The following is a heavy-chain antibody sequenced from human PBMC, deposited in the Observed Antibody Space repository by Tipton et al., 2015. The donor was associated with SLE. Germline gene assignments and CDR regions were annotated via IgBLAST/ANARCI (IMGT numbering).Heavy chain of an antibody. Sequence: TLSLTCAVYGGSFSGYYWSWIRQPPGKGLEWIGEINHSGSTNYNPSLKSRVTISVDTSKNQFSLKLSSVTAADTAVYYCASLRTEYYYGSRADYWRQGTLVTVSS. D-gene: IGHD3-10*01. CDR2: INHSGST. CDR1: GGSFSGYY. CDR3: ASLRTEYYYGSRADY. J-gene: IGHJ4*02. V-gene: IGHV4-34*01.